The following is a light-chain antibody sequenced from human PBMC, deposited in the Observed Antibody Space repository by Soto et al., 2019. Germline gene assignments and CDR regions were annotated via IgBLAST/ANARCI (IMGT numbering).Light chain of an antibody. Sequence: DIVMTQSPDSLAVSLGERATINCKSSQSLFYSSNKRNYLTWYQQKPGQPPKLLMYWASTRESGVPERFSGSGSGTDFSLTISSLQVEDVELYYCHQYYGSHQTLGQGTKVDLK. V-gene: IGKV4-1*01. CDR3: HQYYGSHQT. CDR2: WAS. CDR1: QSLFYSSNKRNY. J-gene: IGKJ1*01.